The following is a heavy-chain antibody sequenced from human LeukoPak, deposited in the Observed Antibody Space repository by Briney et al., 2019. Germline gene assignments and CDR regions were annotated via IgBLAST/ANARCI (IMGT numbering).Heavy chain of an antibody. CDR2: IYYSGTT. J-gene: IGHJ6*03. CDR1: GASISSYF. CDR3: ARSTSGYYSKNYYFYMDV. Sequence: SETLSLTCSVSGASISSYFWSWIRQPPGKGLEWIGYIYYSGTTNYNPSLKSRIAISLDTSKKQFSLRMSSVTAADTAVYYCARSTSGYYSKNYYFYMDVWGKGTTVTVSS. V-gene: IGHV4-59*01. D-gene: IGHD3-22*01.